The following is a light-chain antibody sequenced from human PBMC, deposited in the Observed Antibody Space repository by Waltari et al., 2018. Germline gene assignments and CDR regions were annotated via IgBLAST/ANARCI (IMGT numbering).Light chain of an antibody. CDR2: DAS. CDR3: QQRNNWPLS. V-gene: IGKV3-11*01. CDR1: KSASVY. J-gene: IGKJ4*01. Sequence: IGLTQSPATLSFSPGERAPLPGRANKSASVYLAWYQQKPGQAPRLLIYDASKRATGIPARFSASGSGTDFTLTISSLEPEDSAVYYCQQRNNWPLSFGGGTKVEIK.